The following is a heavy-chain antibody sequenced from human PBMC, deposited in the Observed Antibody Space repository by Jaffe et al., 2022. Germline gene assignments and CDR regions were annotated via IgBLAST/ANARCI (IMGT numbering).Heavy chain of an antibody. CDR2: IIPIFGTA. Sequence: QVQLVQSGAEVKKPGSSVKVSCKASGGTFSSYAISWVRQAPGQGLEWMGGIIPIFGTANYAQKFQGRVTITADESTSTAYMELSSLRSEDTAVYYCARVGTDLTRYYYGSGSSFDYWGQGTLVTVSS. V-gene: IGHV1-69*01. CDR1: GGTFSSYA. CDR3: ARVGTDLTRYYYGSGSSFDY. D-gene: IGHD3-10*01. J-gene: IGHJ4*02.